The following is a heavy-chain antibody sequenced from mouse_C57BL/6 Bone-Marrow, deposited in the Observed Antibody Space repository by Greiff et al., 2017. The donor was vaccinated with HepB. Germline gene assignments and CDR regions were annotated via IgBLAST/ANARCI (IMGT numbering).Heavy chain of an antibody. Sequence: QVQLQQSGAELVRPGTSVKMSCKASGYTFTNYWIGWAKQRPGHGLEWIGDIYPGGGYTNYNEKFKGKATLTADESSSTAYMQFSSLTSEDSAIYYCARSPITTGWYFDVWGTGTTVTVSS. CDR1: GYTFTNYW. J-gene: IGHJ1*03. CDR2: IYPGGGYT. V-gene: IGHV1-63*01. D-gene: IGHD1-1*01. CDR3: ARSPITTGWYFDV.